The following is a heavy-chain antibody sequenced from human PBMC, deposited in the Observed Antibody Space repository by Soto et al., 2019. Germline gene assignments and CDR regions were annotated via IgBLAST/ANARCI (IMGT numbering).Heavy chain of an antibody. J-gene: IGHJ5*02. V-gene: IGHV4-30-2*01. D-gene: IGHD2-2*01. CDR2: IYHSGST. CDR1: AGTLSPDGYS. CDR3: ARVPDR. Sequence: SEARCLRCAGSAGTLSPDGYSWSWIRQPPGKGLEWIGYIYHSGSTYYNPSLKSRVTISVDRSKNQFSLKLSFVTAADTAVYYCARVPDRWGQGTLVTVS.